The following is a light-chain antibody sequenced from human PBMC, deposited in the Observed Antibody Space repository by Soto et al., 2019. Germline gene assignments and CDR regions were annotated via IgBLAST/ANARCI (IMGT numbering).Light chain of an antibody. V-gene: IGLV2-8*01. CDR3: SSYAGSNNLV. Sequence: QSVLTQPPSASGSPGQSVTISCTGTSSDVGGYNYVSWYQQHPGKAPKLMIYMVTKRPSGVPDRFSGSKSGNTASLTVSGLQAEDEANYFCSSYAGSNNLVFGGGTKLTVL. CDR1: SSDVGGYNY. J-gene: IGLJ3*02. CDR2: MVT.